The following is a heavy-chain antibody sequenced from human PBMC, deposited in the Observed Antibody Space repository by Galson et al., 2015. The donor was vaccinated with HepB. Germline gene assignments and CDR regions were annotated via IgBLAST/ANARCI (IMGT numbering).Heavy chain of an antibody. CDR2: ISYDGSNK. CDR3: AHRPQGNSYYD. J-gene: IGHJ4*02. D-gene: IGHD1-26*01. Sequence: SLRLSCAASGFTFSSYGMHWVRQAPGKGLEWVAVISYDGSNKYYADSVKGRFTISRDNSKNTLYLQMNSLRAEDTAVYYCAHRPQGNSYYDWGQGTLVTVSS. V-gene: IGHV3-30*03. CDR1: GFTFSSYG.